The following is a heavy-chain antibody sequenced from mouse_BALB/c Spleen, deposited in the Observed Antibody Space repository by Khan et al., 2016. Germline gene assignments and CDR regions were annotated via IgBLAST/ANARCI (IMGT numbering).Heavy chain of an antibody. Sequence: EVKLEESGPGLVKPSQSLSLTCTVTGYSITSDYAWNWIRQFPGNKLEWMGYISYSGSTSYNPSLKSRISITRDTSKNQFFLQLNSVTTEDTATYYCARRVGYDFDYWGQGTTLTVSS. CDR1: GYSITSDYA. V-gene: IGHV3-2*02. CDR3: ARRVGYDFDY. J-gene: IGHJ2*01. CDR2: ISYSGST. D-gene: IGHD2-14*01.